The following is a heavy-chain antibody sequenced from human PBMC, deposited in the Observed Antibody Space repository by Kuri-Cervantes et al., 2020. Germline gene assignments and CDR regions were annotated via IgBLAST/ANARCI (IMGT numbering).Heavy chain of an antibody. J-gene: IGHJ6*02. Sequence: LSLTCAASGFTFSSYNMNWVRQAPGKGLEWVSSISSSSTYIYYADSVKGRFTISRDNAENSLYLQMNSLRAEDTAVYYCARGRWELLYYGMDVWGQGTTVTVSS. V-gene: IGHV3-21*01. CDR1: GFTFSSYN. D-gene: IGHD1-26*01. CDR3: ARGRWELLYYGMDV. CDR2: ISSSSTYI.